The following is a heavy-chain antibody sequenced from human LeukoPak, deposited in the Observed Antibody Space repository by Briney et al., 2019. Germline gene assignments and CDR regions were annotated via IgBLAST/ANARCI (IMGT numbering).Heavy chain of an antibody. CDR3: AKGPWSVYYGSGSYYNDAFDI. V-gene: IGHV3-7*03. Sequence: PGGSLRLSCAASGFTFRSYWMSWVRQAPGKGLEWVANIKQDGSEKYYVDSVKGRFTISRDNSKNTLYLQMNSLRAEDTAVYYCAKGPWSVYYGSGSYYNDAFDIWGQGTMVTVSS. J-gene: IGHJ3*02. CDR1: GFTFRSYW. CDR2: IKQDGSEK. D-gene: IGHD3-10*01.